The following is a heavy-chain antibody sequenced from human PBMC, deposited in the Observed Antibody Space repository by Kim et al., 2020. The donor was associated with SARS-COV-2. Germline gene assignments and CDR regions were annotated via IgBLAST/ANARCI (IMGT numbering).Heavy chain of an antibody. CDR3: ARGFNDFWGFDY. CDR2: IYYSGST. Sequence: SETLSLTCTVSGGSISSYYWSWIRQPPGKGLEWIGYIYYSGSTNHNPSLKSRVTISVDTSKNQFSLKLSSVTAADTAVYYCARGFNDFWGFDYWGQGTLVTVSS. CDR1: GGSISSYY. J-gene: IGHJ4*02. D-gene: IGHD3-3*01. V-gene: IGHV4-59*01.